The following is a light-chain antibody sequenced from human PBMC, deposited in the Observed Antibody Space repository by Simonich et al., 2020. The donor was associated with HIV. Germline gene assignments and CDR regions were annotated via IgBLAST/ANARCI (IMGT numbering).Light chain of an antibody. CDR1: QSLLSSNGYNY. CDR2: LGS. CDR3: MQALQTPFT. Sequence: DIVMTQSPLSLPVTPGEPASISCRSSQSLLSSNGYNYFDWYLQKPGQSPQLLIYLGSNRASGVPDRFSGSGSGTDFTLKISRVEAEYVGVYYCMQALQTPFTFGPGTKVDIK. V-gene: IGKV2-28*01. J-gene: IGKJ3*01.